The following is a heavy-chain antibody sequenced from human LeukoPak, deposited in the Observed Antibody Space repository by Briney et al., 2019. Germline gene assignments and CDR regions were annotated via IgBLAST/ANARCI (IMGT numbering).Heavy chain of an antibody. CDR3: ARLGYGDLKFDY. Sequence: TSETLSLTCAVYGGSFSGYYWSWIRQPPGKGLEWIGSIYYSGSTYYNPSLKSRVTISVDTSKNQFSLKLSSVTAADTAVYYCARLGYGDLKFDYWGQGTLVTVSS. V-gene: IGHV4-34*01. CDR1: GGSFSGYY. D-gene: IGHD4-17*01. CDR2: IYYSGST. J-gene: IGHJ4*02.